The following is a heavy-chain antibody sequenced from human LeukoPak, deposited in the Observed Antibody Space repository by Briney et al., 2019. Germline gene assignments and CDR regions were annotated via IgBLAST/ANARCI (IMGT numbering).Heavy chain of an antibody. Sequence: SVKVSCKASGGTFSSYAISWVRQAPGQGLEWMGRIITILGIANYAQKFQGRVTITADKSTSTAYMELSSLRSEDTAVYYCARDEYGIAAAGKNDYWGQGTLVTVSS. D-gene: IGHD6-13*01. J-gene: IGHJ4*02. CDR2: IITILGIA. CDR3: ARDEYGIAAAGKNDY. V-gene: IGHV1-69*04. CDR1: GGTFSSYA.